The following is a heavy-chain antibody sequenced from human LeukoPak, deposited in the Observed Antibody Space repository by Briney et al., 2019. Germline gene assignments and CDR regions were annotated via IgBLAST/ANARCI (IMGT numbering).Heavy chain of an antibody. CDR1: GDSVSSNSAA. V-gene: IGHV6-1*01. D-gene: IGHD4-23*01. CDR3: ARGRYGGNVNYYYYYMDV. CDR2: TYYRSKWYN. Sequence: SQTLSLTCAISGDSVSSNSAAWNWIRQSPSRGLEWLGRTYYRSKWYNDYAVSVKSRITINPDTSKNQFSLQLNSVTPEDTAVYYCARGRYGGNVNYYYYYMDVWGKGTTVTVSS. J-gene: IGHJ6*03.